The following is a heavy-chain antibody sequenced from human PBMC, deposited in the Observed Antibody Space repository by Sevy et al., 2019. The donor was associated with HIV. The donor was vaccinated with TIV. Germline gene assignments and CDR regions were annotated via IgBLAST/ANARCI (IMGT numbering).Heavy chain of an antibody. J-gene: IGHJ4*02. V-gene: IGHV3-21*01. Sequence: GGSLRLSCAASGFTFSSYAMNWVRQAPGKGLEWVSSINAISSNIYYADSVKGRFTISRDNAENSLYLQMNSVRAEETAVYYCARDLFSGGNAVYDYWGQGTLVTVSS. CDR3: ARDLFSGGNAVYDY. D-gene: IGHD2-15*01. CDR1: GFTFSSYA. CDR2: INAISSNI.